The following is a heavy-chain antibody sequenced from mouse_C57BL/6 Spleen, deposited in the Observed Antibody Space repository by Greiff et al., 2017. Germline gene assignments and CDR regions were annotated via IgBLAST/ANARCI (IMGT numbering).Heavy chain of an antibody. V-gene: IGHV7-3*01. CDR3: ARYYSLYYYAMDY. Sequence: VQLKESGGGLVQPGGSLSLSCAASGFTFTDYYMSWVRQPPGKALEWLGFIRNKANGYTTEYSASVKGRFTISRDNSQSILYLQMNALRAEDSATYYCARYYSLYYYAMDYWGQGTSVTVSS. J-gene: IGHJ4*01. CDR2: IRNKANGYTT. CDR1: GFTFTDYY.